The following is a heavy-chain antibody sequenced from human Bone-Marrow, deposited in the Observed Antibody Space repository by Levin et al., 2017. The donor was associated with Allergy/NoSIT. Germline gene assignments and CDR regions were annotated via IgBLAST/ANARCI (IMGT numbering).Heavy chain of an antibody. J-gene: IGHJ6*02. CDR3: TTDVVVLPADLTVYYHHGMDV. CDR2: IKRNTDGGTT. D-gene: IGHD2-2*01. V-gene: IGHV3-15*01. Sequence: GGSLRLSCVASGFSFNDAWMSWVRQAPGKGLEWVGRIKRNTDGGTTDYAAPVEGRFTISRDDSKNTLYLEMNSLKTEDTAVYYCTTDVVVLPADLTVYYHHGMDVWGQGTTVTVSS. CDR1: GFSFNDAW.